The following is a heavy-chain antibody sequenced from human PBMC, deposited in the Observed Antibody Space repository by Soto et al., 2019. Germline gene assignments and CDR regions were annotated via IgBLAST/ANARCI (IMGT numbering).Heavy chain of an antibody. V-gene: IGHV1-18*01. CDR3: ARDKPHLKYCSGGSCYGESRGYFDY. J-gene: IGHJ4*02. Sequence: ASVKVSCKASGYTFTSYGISWVRQAPGQGLEWMGWISAYNGNTNYAQKLQGRVTMTTDTSTSTAYMELRSLRSDDTAVYYCARDKPHLKYCSGGSCYGESRGYFDYWGQGTLVTVSS. D-gene: IGHD2-15*01. CDR1: GYTFTSYG. CDR2: ISAYNGNT.